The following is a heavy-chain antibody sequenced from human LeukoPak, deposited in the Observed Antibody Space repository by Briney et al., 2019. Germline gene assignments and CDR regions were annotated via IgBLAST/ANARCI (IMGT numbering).Heavy chain of an antibody. J-gene: IGHJ5*02. Sequence: SETLSLTCTVSGGSISSYYWSWIRQPAGKGLEWIGYIYYNGSTNYNPSLKSRVTLSVDTSKNQFSLKLSSVAAADTAVYYCARLIPYAILWSGWFDPWGQGTLVTVSS. D-gene: IGHD2-21*01. V-gene: IGHV4-59*01. CDR3: ARLIPYAILWSGWFDP. CDR1: GGSISSYY. CDR2: IYYNGST.